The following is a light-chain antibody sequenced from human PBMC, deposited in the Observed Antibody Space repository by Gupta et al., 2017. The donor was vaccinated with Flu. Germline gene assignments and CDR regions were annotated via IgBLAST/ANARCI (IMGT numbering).Light chain of an antibody. V-gene: IGKV3-20*01. J-gene: IGKJ3*01. CDR3: QQYGSSPRT. CDR1: QHVSSSY. Sequence: LPFSPIGRGAPFSSGGQHVSSSYLAWYQQKPGQAPRLLIYGASSRATGIPARFSGSGSGTDFTLTISRLEPEDFAVYYCQQYGSSPRTFGPGTKVDIK. CDR2: GAS.